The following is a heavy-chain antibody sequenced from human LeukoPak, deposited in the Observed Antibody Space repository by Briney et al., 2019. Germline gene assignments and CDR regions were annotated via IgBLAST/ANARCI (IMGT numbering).Heavy chain of an antibody. CDR3: ARRAADEAMIRGANPYFDY. Sequence: KPSETLSLTCAVSGYSISSGYYWGWIRQPPGKGLEWIGSIYHSGGTYYNASLKIRVIISVDTSKNQFSLKLSSVTAADTAVYYCARRAADEAMIRGANPYFDYWGQGTLVTVSS. J-gene: IGHJ4*02. D-gene: IGHD3-10*01. CDR1: GYSISSGYY. V-gene: IGHV4-38-2*01. CDR2: IYHSGGT.